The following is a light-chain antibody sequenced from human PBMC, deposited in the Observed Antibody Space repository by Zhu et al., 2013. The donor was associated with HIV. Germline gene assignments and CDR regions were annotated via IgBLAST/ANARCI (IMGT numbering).Light chain of an antibody. J-gene: IGLJ2*01. CDR3: SSYTLLNSYVL. V-gene: IGLV2-11*01. CDR1: SSDFGGYNY. CDR2: DVS. Sequence: QSALTQPRSVSGSPGQSVTISCTGTSSDFGGYNYVSWYQEHPGKAPKLMIYDVSKRPSGVPDRFSGSKSGNTASLTVSGLQIEDEAHYFCSSYTLLNSYVLFGGGTKVTVL.